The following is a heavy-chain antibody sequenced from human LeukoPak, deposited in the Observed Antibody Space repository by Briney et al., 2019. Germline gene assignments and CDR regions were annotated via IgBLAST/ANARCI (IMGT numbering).Heavy chain of an antibody. CDR3: VRQFAS. V-gene: IGHV3-48*01. J-gene: IGHJ4*02. CDR1: GFTFGDHI. Sequence: EGSLRLSCAASGFTFGDHIMNWVRQLPGKRLEWVAYVSGSGSTVYYADSVKGRFTVSRDNGKSSLYLQMNSLRVEDTALYYCVRQFASWGQGTLVTVSS. CDR2: VSGSGSTV.